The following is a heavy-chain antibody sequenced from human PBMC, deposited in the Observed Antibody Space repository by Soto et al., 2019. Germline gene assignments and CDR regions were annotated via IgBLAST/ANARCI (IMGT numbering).Heavy chain of an antibody. CDR2: ISAYNGNT. D-gene: IGHD2-21*02. J-gene: IGHJ6*02. CDR1: GYTFTSYG. V-gene: IGHV1-18*04. Sequence: ASVKVSCKASGYTFTSYGISWVRQAPGQGLEWMGWISAYNGNTNYAQKLQGRVTMTTDTSTSTAYMELRSLRAEDTAMYYCATKARVTNYLYYGMDVWGLGTTVTVSS. CDR3: ATKARVTNYLYYGMDV.